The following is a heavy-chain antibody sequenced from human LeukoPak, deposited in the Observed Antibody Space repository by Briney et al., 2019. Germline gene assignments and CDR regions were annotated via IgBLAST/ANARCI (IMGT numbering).Heavy chain of an antibody. V-gene: IGHV1-18*01. Sequence: ASVTVSCKASGYTFTSYGISWVRQAPGQGLEWMGWISAYNGNTNYALNLQGRVTMTTDTSTSTAYMELRSLRSDDTAMYYCARGYYYDSSGYYYDYFDYWGQGTLVTVSS. J-gene: IGHJ4*02. CDR3: ARGYYYDSSGYYYDYFDY. CDR1: GYTFTSYG. D-gene: IGHD3-22*01. CDR2: ISAYNGNT.